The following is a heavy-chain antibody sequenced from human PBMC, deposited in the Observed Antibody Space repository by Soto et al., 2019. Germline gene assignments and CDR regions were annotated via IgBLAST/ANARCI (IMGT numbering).Heavy chain of an antibody. CDR3: AAGYSTGLDAFEI. CDR1: GYNFANFW. CDR2: IFPGDSDT. J-gene: IGHJ3*02. D-gene: IGHD2-8*02. V-gene: IGHV5-51*01. Sequence: GESLQISCKGSGYNFANFWIGWVRQMPGKGLEWMGMIFPGDSDTKNSPSLEGQITMSVDKSDSSAYLQWRSLKASDTAIYYCAAGYSTGLDAFEIWGQGTMVTVSS.